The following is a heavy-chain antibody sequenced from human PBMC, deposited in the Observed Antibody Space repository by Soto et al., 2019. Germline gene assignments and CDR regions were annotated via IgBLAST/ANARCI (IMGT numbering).Heavy chain of an antibody. CDR3: AKDTGSGGSPFDH. CDR2: ISYDGSNK. J-gene: IGHJ4*02. D-gene: IGHD6-19*01. Sequence: LRLSCAASGFTFSSYGMHWVRQAPGKGLEWVAFISYDGSNKYYADSVKGRFTISRDNSKNTVLLQMNSLRPEDTAVYYCAKDTGSGGSPFDHWGQGTPGTSPQ. V-gene: IGHV3-30*18. CDR1: GFTFSSYG.